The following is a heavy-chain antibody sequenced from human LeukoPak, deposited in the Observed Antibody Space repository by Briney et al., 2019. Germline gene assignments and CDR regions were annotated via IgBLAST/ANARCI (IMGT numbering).Heavy chain of an antibody. CDR2: IYTSGST. CDR1: GGSISSGSYD. CDR3: ARLRLHASDI. Sequence: SQTLSLTCTVSGGSISSGSYDWSWIRQPAGKGLEWIGRIYTSGSTNYNPSLKSRVTISVDSSKNQFSLKLSSVTAADTAVYYCARLRLHASDIWGQGTMVTVSS. J-gene: IGHJ3*02. V-gene: IGHV4-61*02.